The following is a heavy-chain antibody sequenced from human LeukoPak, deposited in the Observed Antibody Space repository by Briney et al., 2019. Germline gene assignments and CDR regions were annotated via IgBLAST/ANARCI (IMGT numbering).Heavy chain of an antibody. Sequence: ASVRVSYKVSGYTLTELSVHWVRQAPGKGLEWMGGFDPEDGETIYAQKFQGRVTMTEDTSTDTAYMELSSLRSEDTAVYYCATVRYFDCSGHLDLSYWGQGTLVTVSP. J-gene: IGHJ1*01. CDR3: ATVRYFDCSGHLDLSY. V-gene: IGHV1-24*01. D-gene: IGHD3-22*01. CDR1: GYTLTELS. CDR2: FDPEDGET.